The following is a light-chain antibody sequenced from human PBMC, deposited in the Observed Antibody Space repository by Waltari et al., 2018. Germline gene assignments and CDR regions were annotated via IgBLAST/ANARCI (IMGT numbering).Light chain of an antibody. V-gene: IGKV1-17*03. CDR2: GAS. J-gene: IGKJ2*01. Sequence: DIQMTQSPSAMSASVGDRVTITCRASQGISNSLGWFQQKPGKVPKRPNYGASTLQSGVPSRFSGSGSGTEFTLTISSLQPEDFATYYRLQHNVYPYTFGQGTKLEIK. CDR3: LQHNVYPYT. CDR1: QGISNS.